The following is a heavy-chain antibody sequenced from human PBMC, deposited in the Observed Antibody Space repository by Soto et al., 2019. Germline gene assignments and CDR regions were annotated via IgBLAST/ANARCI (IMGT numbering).Heavy chain of an antibody. CDR2: ISSSSSYI. CDR3: ARDSYGYYYDSSGSQTGWDGMDV. V-gene: IGHV3-21*01. D-gene: IGHD3-22*01. J-gene: IGHJ6*02. CDR1: GFTFSSYS. Sequence: EVQLVESGGGLVKPGGSLRLSCAASGFTFSSYSMNWVRQAPGKGLEWVSSISSSSSYIYYADSVKGRFTISRDNAKNSLYLQMNSLRAEDTAVYYCARDSYGYYYDSSGSQTGWDGMDVGGQGTTVTVSS.